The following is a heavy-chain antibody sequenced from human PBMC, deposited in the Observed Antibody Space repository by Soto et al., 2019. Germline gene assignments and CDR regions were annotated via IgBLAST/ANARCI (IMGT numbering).Heavy chain of an antibody. CDR3: ARTLSWRRGPFDS. Sequence: EVHLVESGGGLIQPGGSLRLSCVASGFIFNTYSMNWVRQAPGKGLEWVSYISGSSQTIFYADSVRGRFTISRDNANNSTYLQMVSLRDEDTAVYYCARTLSWRRGPFDSWGQGTLVTVSS. CDR1: GFIFNTYS. J-gene: IGHJ4*02. CDR2: ISGSSQTI. D-gene: IGHD2-15*01. V-gene: IGHV3-48*02.